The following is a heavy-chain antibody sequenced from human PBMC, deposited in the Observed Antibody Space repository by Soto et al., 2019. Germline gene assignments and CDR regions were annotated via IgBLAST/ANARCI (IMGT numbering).Heavy chain of an antibody. V-gene: IGHV6-1*01. D-gene: IGHD2-15*01. CDR1: GDSVSSNSAA. J-gene: IGHJ6*03. CDR2: TYYRSKWYN. CDR3: ARARVDIVVVVAAPYYYMDV. Sequence: SQTLSLTCAISGDSVSSNSAAWNWIRQSPSRGLEWLGRTYYRSKWYNDYAVSVKSRITINPDTSKNQFSLQLNSVTPEDTAVYYCARARVDIVVVVAAPYYYMDVWGKGTTVTVSS.